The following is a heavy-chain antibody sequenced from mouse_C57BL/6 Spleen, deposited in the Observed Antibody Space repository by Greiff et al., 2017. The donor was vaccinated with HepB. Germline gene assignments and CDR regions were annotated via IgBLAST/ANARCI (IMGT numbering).Heavy chain of an antibody. CDR3: ARDSPYAMDY. CDR2: INYDGSST. J-gene: IGHJ4*01. Sequence: EVKLMESEGGLVQPGSSMKLSCTASGFTFSDYYMAWVRQVPEKGLEWVANINYDGSSTYYLDSLKSRFIISRDNAKNILYLQMSSLKSEDTATYYCARDSPYAMDYWGQGTSVTVSS. D-gene: IGHD6-1*01. CDR1: GFTFSDYY. V-gene: IGHV5-16*01.